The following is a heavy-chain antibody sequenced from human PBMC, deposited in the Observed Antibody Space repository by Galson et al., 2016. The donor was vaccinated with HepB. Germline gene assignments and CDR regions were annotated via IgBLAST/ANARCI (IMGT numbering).Heavy chain of an antibody. J-gene: IGHJ4*02. CDR1: GYTFRNFV. Sequence: SVKVSCKASGYTFRNFVINWVRQAPGQGLEWMGWISAYNGNTNYAQKLQGRVTMTTDTSTSTAYMELRSLRSDDTAVYYCAAAVAGNFDYWGQGILVTVSS. V-gene: IGHV1-18*04. CDR3: AAAVAGNFDY. D-gene: IGHD6-19*01. CDR2: ISAYNGNT.